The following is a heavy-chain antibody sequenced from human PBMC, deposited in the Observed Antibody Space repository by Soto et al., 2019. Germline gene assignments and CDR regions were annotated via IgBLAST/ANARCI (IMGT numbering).Heavy chain of an antibody. Sequence: QVQLVQSGAEVKKPGSSVKVSCKASGGTFSSYAISWVRQAPGQGLEWMGGIIPIFGTANYAQKFQGRVTITADESTSTAYMERSSLRSEDTAVYYCASQGAWSSSSPTLYNWFDPWGQGTLVTVSS. V-gene: IGHV1-69*01. J-gene: IGHJ5*02. CDR2: IIPIFGTA. CDR1: GGTFSSYA. D-gene: IGHD6-6*01. CDR3: ASQGAWSSSSPTLYNWFDP.